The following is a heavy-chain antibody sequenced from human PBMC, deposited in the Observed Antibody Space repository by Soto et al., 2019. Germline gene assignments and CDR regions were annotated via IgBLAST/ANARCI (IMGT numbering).Heavy chain of an antibody. CDR2: IYWDNDK. CDR3: VHSRCGGDCLQSYPSHYYYGTDV. J-gene: IGHJ6*02. D-gene: IGHD2-21*02. Sequence: QITLKESGPTLVKPTQTLTLTCTFSGFSLSTSGVGVGWIRQPPGKALEWLALIYWDNDKRYSPSLQSRLTITKDTSKNQVVLTMSNMDPVDTATYYCVHSRCGGDCLQSYPSHYYYGTDVWGQGTTVTVPS. V-gene: IGHV2-5*02. CDR1: GFSLSTSGVG.